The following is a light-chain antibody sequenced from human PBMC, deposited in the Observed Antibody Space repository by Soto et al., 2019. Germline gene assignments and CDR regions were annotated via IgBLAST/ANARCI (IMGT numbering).Light chain of an antibody. J-gene: IGKJ4*01. Sequence: EIVLTQSPGTLSLSPGERATLSCRASQSVSSSYLAWYQQKPGQAPRLLIYGASSRATGIPDRFSGSGSGTDFTLTISSLEPEDFAVYYCQQRSNWPLVTFGGGTKVDIK. V-gene: IGKV3D-20*02. CDR2: GAS. CDR3: QQRSNWPLVT. CDR1: QSVSSSY.